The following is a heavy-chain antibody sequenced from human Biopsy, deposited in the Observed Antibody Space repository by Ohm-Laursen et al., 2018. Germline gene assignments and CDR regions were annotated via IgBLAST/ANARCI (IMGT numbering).Heavy chain of an antibody. J-gene: IGHJ6*02. Sequence: LRLSCSAPGFTFSSYWMHWVRQAPGKGLVWVSRIYSDGSSTSYADSVKGRFTISRDNAKNTLYLQMNSLRAEDTAVYYCARDRLEESEINYYYGMDVWGQGTTVTVSS. V-gene: IGHV3-74*01. CDR2: IYSDGSST. CDR1: GFTFSSYW. D-gene: IGHD3-16*01. CDR3: ARDRLEESEINYYYGMDV.